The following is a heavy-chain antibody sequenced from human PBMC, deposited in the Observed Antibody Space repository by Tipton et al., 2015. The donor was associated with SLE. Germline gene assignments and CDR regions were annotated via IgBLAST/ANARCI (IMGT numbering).Heavy chain of an antibody. CDR1: GGSISSYY. D-gene: IGHD6-13*01. J-gene: IGHJ4*02. V-gene: IGHV4-34*01. CDR3: ARGGKDSSSFDY. Sequence: GLVKPSETLSLTCTVSGGSISSYYWSWIRQPPGKGLEWIGEINHSGSTNYNPSLKSRVTISVDTSKNQFSLKLSSVTAADTAVYYGARGGKDSSSFDYWGQGTLVTVSS. CDR2: INHSGST.